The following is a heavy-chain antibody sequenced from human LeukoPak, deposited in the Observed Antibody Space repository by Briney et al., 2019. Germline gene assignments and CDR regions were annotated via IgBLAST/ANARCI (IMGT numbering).Heavy chain of an antibody. CDR1: GGSISGSY. D-gene: IGHD3-22*01. CDR2: IYYSGST. Sequence: SDTLSLICTVSGGSISGSYWSWIRQPPGKGLEWIGYIYYSGSTNYNPSLKSRVTISVDTSKTQFSLKLTSVTAADTAVYYCATRPARGSGPYYPYFDYWGQGTLVTVSS. J-gene: IGHJ4*02. V-gene: IGHV4-59*07. CDR3: ATRPARGSGPYYPYFDY.